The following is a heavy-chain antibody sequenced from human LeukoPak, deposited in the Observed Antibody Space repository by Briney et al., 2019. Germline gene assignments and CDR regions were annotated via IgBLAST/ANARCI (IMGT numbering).Heavy chain of an antibody. V-gene: IGHV1-8*03. CDR1: GYTFTSYD. J-gene: IGHJ5*02. Sequence: ASVKVSCKAPGYTFTSYDINWVRQATGQGLEWMGWMNPNSGNTGYAQKFQGRVTITRNTSISTAYMELSSLRSEDTAVYYCARGSTIFGVVTPPVGFDPWGQGTLVTVSS. CDR2: MNPNSGNT. CDR3: ARGSTIFGVVTPPVGFDP. D-gene: IGHD3-3*01.